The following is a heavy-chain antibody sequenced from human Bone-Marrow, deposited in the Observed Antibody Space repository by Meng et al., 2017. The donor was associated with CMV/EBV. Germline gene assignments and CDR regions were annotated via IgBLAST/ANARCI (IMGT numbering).Heavy chain of an antibody. J-gene: IGHJ3*02. V-gene: IGHV3-20*04. Sequence: GGSLRLSCAASGFTFDDYGMSWVRQAPGKGLEWVSGINWNGGSTGYADSVKGRFTISRDNSKNTLYLQMNSLRAEDTAVYYCARDGTMIVVGGAFDIWGQGTMVTVSS. CDR2: INWNGGST. D-gene: IGHD3-22*01. CDR3: ARDGTMIVVGGAFDI. CDR1: GFTFDDYG.